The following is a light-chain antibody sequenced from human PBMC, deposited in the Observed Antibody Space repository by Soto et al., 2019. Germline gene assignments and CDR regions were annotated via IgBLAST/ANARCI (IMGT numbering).Light chain of an antibody. CDR3: CSYAGGGTLL. V-gene: IGLV2-23*01. Sequence: QSALTQPASVSGSPGQSVTISCTGTSSDVGSYNLVSWYQQHPGKAPKLMIFEGSKRPSGVSNRFSGAKSGNTASLTISGLQTEDEADYYCCSYAGGGTLLFGGGTKRTVL. CDR1: SSDVGSYNL. J-gene: IGLJ2*01. CDR2: EGS.